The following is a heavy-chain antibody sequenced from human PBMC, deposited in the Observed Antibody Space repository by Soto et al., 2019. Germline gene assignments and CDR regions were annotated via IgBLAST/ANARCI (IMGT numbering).Heavy chain of an antibody. CDR1: GGSLSSGSFS. CDR2: INYSGNT. V-gene: IGHV4-30-2*01. J-gene: IGHJ4*02. CDR3: ARGGGSTDYVANYYFDY. Sequence: QLRLQESGSGLVKPSQTLSLTCTVSGGSLSSGSFSWGWIRQPPGKGLEWIGYINYSGNTYYNPSLRGRFTISRDMPTNQFSLKLGSVTAADTAGYYCARGGGSTDYVANYYFDYWGRGTLVTVSS. D-gene: IGHD4-17*01.